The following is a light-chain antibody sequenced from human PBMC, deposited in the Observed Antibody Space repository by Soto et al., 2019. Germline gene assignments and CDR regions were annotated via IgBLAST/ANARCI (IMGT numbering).Light chain of an antibody. CDR1: QSGLYNSNNKNY. J-gene: IGKJ2*01. CDR3: QQYSRTPTYT. Sequence: DIVMTQSPDSLAVSLGERATINCKSSQSGLYNSNNKNYFAWYQQRPGQPPKLLIYWASTRESGVPDRFSGSGSGTDFTLTINNVQAEDVGIYYCQQYSRTPTYTFGQGTKLEIK. CDR2: WAS. V-gene: IGKV4-1*01.